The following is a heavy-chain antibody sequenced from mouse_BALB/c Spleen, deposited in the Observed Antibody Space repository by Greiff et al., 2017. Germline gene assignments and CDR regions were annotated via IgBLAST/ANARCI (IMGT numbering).Heavy chain of an antibody. J-gene: IGHJ3*01. CDR1: GFTFSSFG. D-gene: IGHD2-2*01. CDR2: ISSGSSTI. V-gene: IGHV5-17*02. Sequence: EVHLVESGGGLVQPGGSRKLSCAASGFTFSSFGMHWVRQAPEKGLEWVAYISSGSSTIYYAATVKGRFTISRDNPKNTLFLQMTSLRSEDTAMYYCAREGDGYAWFAYWGQGTLVTVSA. CDR3: AREGDGYAWFAY.